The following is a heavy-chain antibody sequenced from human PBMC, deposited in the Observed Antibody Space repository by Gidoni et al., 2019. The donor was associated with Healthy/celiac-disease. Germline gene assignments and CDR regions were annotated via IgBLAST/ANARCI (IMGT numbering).Heavy chain of an antibody. V-gene: IGHV4-31*02. Sequence: STYYNPSLKSRVTISVDTSKNQFSLKLSSVTAADTAVYYCARGPPTPIVVVPANYGMDVWGQGTTVTVSS. CDR3: ARGPPTPIVVVPANYGMDV. D-gene: IGHD2-2*01. CDR2: ST. J-gene: IGHJ6*02.